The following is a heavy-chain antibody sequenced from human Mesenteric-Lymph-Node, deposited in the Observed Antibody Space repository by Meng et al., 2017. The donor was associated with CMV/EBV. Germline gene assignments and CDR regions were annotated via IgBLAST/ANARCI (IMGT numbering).Heavy chain of an antibody. V-gene: IGHV1-69*05. CDR2: IIPIFGTA. Sequence: SVKVSCKASGYTFTSYDINWVRQATGQGLEWMGGIIPIFGTANYAQKFQGRVTITTDESTSTAYMELSSLRSEDTAVYYCARSHYHYYDSSGYYYGPFDPWGQGTLVTVSS. D-gene: IGHD3-22*01. CDR1: GYTFTSYD. J-gene: IGHJ5*02. CDR3: ARSHYHYYDSSGYYYGPFDP.